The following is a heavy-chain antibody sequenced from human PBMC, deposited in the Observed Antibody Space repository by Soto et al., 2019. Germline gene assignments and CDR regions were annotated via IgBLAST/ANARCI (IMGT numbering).Heavy chain of an antibody. CDR1: GYTFTNFG. V-gene: IGHV1-18*01. J-gene: IGHJ5*02. D-gene: IGHD3-9*01. Sequence: QVQRVQSGGEMRKPGASVKVSCKASGYTFTNFGISWVRQAPGQGIEGVGWISGYNGDTNYAPKFRGRVIMTKDTSTTPAYMELTTLTSDDTAVYYCAGDYDIWGEDWFDPWGQGTLVTVSS. CDR3: AGDYDIWGEDWFDP. CDR2: ISGYNGDT.